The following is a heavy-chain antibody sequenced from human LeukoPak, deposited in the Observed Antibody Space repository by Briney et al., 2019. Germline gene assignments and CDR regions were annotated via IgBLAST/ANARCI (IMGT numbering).Heavy chain of an antibody. D-gene: IGHD6-6*01. J-gene: IGHJ5*02. CDR1: GGSIGSYY. Sequence: SETLSLTCTVSGGSIGSYYWSWIRQPPGKGLEWIGYIYYSGSTYYNPSLKSRVTISVDTSKNQFSLKLSSVTAADTAVYYCARDSGGDSSSNWFDPWSQGTLVTVSS. CDR3: ARDSGGDSSSNWFDP. V-gene: IGHV4-59*12. CDR2: IYYSGST.